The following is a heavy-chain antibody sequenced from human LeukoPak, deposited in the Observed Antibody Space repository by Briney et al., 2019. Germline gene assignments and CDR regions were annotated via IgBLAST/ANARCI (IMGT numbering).Heavy chain of an antibody. CDR3: ARVGGGSYLNFDY. V-gene: IGHV4-38-2*02. D-gene: IGHD1-26*01. CDR2: IYYSGST. Sequence: YPSETLSLTCTVSGYSISSGYYWGWIRQPPGKGLEWIGSIYYSGSTYYNPSLKSRVTISVDTSKTQFSLKLSSVTAADTAVYYCARVGGGSYLNFDYWGQGTLVTVSS. J-gene: IGHJ4*02. CDR1: GYSISSGYY.